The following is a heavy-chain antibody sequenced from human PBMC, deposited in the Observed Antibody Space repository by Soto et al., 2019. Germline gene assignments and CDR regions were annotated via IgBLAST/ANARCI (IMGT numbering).Heavy chain of an antibody. CDR1: GGSISSGDYY. D-gene: IGHD2-15*01. CDR3: ARGNVVVVNGLDY. J-gene: IGHJ4*02. V-gene: IGHV4-30-4*01. CDR2: IYYSGST. Sequence: TLSLTCTVSGGSISSGDYYWSWIRQPPGKGLEWIGYIYYSGSTYYNPSLKSRVTISVDMSKNQFSLKLSSVTAADTAVYYCARGNVVVVNGLDYWGQGTLVTVSS.